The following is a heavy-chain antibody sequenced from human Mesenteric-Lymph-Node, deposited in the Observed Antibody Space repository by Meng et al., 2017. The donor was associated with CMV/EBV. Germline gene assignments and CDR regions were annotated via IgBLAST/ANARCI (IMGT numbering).Heavy chain of an antibody. Sequence: EASGYTFTKYALNWVRQAPGQGLEWMGWIDTNTGNPTYAQGFTGRFVFSLGTSVSTAYLQISGLKADDTAVYYCARESGYGSGSEVWGQGTLVTVSS. CDR1: GYTFTKYA. CDR2: IDTNTGNP. V-gene: IGHV7-4-1*02. J-gene: IGHJ4*02. CDR3: ARESGYGSGSEV. D-gene: IGHD3-10*01.